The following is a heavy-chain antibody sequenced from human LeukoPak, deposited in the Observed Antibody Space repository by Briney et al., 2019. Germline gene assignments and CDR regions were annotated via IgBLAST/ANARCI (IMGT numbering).Heavy chain of an antibody. D-gene: IGHD2/OR15-2a*01. J-gene: IGHJ6*03. V-gene: IGHV4-61*02. Sequence: SETLSLTCTVSGGSISSGSYYWSWIRQPAGKGLEWIGRIYTSGSTNYNPSLKSRVTISVDTSKNQFSLKLSSVTAADTAVYYCARDSTTPYYCYMDVWGEGTTVTVSS. CDR1: GGSISSGSYY. CDR2: IYTSGST. CDR3: ARDSTTPYYCYMDV.